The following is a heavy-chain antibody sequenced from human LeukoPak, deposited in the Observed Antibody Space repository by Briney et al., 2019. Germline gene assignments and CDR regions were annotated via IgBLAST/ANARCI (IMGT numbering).Heavy chain of an antibody. D-gene: IGHD2-8*01. CDR2: ITPIFGIA. J-gene: IGHJ5*02. CDR1: GGTFSSYA. V-gene: IGHV1-69*04. CDR3: ARDPIYCTNGVCYPNWFDP. Sequence: ASVKVSCKASGGTFSSYAISWVRQAPGQGLEWMGRITPIFGIANYAQKFQGRVTITADKSTSTAYMELSSLRSEDTAVYYCARDPIYCTNGVCYPNWFDPWGQGTLVTVSS.